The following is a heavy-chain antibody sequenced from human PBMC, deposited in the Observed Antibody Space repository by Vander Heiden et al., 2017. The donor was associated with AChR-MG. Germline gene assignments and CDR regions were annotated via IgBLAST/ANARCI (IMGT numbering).Heavy chain of an antibody. V-gene: IGHV1-46*01. Sequence: QVQLVQSGAEVKKPGASVKVSCKASADTLTNYHMHWVRQAPGQGLEWMGITKPSGGSTTYAQKFQGRVTMTRDTPTTTVYMELSSLTSEDTAVYYCARGRWCGGNCYYFDFWGQGTLVTVSS. CDR2: TKPSGGST. J-gene: IGHJ4*02. CDR3: ARGRWCGGNCYYFDF. D-gene: IGHD2-21*01. CDR1: ADTLTNYH.